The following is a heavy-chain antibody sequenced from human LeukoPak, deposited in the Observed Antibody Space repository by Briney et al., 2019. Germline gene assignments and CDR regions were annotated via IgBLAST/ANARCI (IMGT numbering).Heavy chain of an antibody. CDR3: TRGAGWLIDY. Sequence: ASETLSLTCTVSDDSISDYYRGWIRQPPGKGLEWIGYIHNSGTSTYNLSLKSRVTISADTSKNQFSLKLNSMTTADTAVYYCTRGAGWLIDYWGQGILVTVSS. J-gene: IGHJ4*02. D-gene: IGHD3-16*01. CDR1: DDSISDYY. V-gene: IGHV4-59*01. CDR2: IHNSGTS.